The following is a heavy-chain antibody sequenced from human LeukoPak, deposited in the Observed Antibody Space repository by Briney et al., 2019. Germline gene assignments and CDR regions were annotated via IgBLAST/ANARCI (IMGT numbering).Heavy chain of an antibody. CDR3: ARFGAAHAFDI. D-gene: IGHD3-10*01. Sequence: SETLSLTCTVSGGSISSSSYYWGWIRQPPGKGLEWIGSIYYSGSTYYNPSLKSRVTISVDTSKNQFSLKLSSVTAADTAVYYCARFGAAHAFDIWGQGTMVTVSS. CDR1: GGSISSSSYY. CDR2: IYYSGST. J-gene: IGHJ3*02. V-gene: IGHV4-39*07.